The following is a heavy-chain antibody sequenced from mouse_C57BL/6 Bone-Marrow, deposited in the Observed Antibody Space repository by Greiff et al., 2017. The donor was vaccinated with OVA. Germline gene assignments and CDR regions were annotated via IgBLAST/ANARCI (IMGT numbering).Heavy chain of an antibody. Sequence: QVQLKQPGAELVMPGASVKLSCKASGYTFTSYWMHWVKQRPGQGLEWIGEIDPSDSYTNYNQKFKGKSTLTVDKSSSTAYMQLSSLTSEDSAVYYCARGSTMVTTDFDYWGQGTTLTVSS. CDR2: IDPSDSYT. J-gene: IGHJ2*01. CDR3: ARGSTMVTTDFDY. V-gene: IGHV1-69*01. D-gene: IGHD2-2*01. CDR1: GYTFTSYW.